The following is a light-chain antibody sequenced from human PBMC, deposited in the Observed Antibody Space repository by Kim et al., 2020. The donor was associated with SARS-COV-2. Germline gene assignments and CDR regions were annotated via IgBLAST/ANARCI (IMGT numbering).Light chain of an antibody. Sequence: EIVLTQSPDTLSLSPGERATLSCRASQTVSSNYLAWFQQKPGQAPRLLIHGASSRATGTPDRFSGSGSGTDFTLTISRLEPEDFAVYYCQQYGSSPGTFGRGTKVDIK. CDR2: GAS. CDR1: QTVSSNY. J-gene: IGKJ1*01. V-gene: IGKV3-20*01. CDR3: QQYGSSPGT.